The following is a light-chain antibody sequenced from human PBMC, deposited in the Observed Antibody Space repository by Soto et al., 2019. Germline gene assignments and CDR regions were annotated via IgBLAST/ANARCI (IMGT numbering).Light chain of an antibody. CDR3: QQYNNWLIT. J-gene: IGKJ5*01. CDR2: GAS. V-gene: IGKV3-15*01. Sequence: EIVMTQSPATLSVSPGERATLSCRASQSVSGNLAWYQQKPGQAPRLLIYGASTRATAIPARFIGSGSGTEFTLTISSLQSEDFAVYYCQQYNNWLITFGQGTRLVIK. CDR1: QSVSGN.